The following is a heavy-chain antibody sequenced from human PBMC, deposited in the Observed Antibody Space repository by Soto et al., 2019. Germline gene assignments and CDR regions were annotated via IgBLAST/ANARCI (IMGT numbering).Heavy chain of an antibody. CDR1: GFTFDDYA. CDR2: ISWNSGSI. J-gene: IGHJ4*02. CDR3: AKGSTQHTDYGDWSFDY. D-gene: IGHD4-17*01. Sequence: GGSLRLSCAASGFTFDDYAMHWVLQAPGKGLEWVSGISWNSGSIGYADSVKGRFTISRDNAKNSLYLQMNSLRAEDTALYYCAKGSTQHTDYGDWSFDYWGQGTLVTVSS. V-gene: IGHV3-9*01.